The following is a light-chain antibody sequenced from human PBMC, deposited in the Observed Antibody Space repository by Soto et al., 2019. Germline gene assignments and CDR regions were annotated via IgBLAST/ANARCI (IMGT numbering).Light chain of an antibody. J-gene: IGKJ5*01. CDR3: QRYNNWPLT. V-gene: IGKV3-15*01. Sequence: EIVMTQSPATLSVSPGERATLSCRASQSVSSNLAWYRQKPGQAPRLLIYSASTRATGSPARFSGSGSGTEFTLIISSLQSEDFAVYYCQRYNNWPLTCGQGTRLEIK. CDR1: QSVSSN. CDR2: SAS.